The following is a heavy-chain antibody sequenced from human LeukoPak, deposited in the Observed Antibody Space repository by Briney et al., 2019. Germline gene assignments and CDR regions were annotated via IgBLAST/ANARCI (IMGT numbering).Heavy chain of an antibody. CDR3: AKGPLIEVAGTTWDY. D-gene: IGHD6-19*01. CDR1: GFTFSSYA. CDR2: ISGSGGNT. Sequence: GGSLRLSCAASGFTFSSYAMSWVRQAPGKGLGWVSAISGSGGNTYYADSVKGRFTISRDNAKNSLYLQMNSLRAEDTAVYYCAKGPLIEVAGTTWDYWGRGALVTVSS. J-gene: IGHJ4*02. V-gene: IGHV3-23*01.